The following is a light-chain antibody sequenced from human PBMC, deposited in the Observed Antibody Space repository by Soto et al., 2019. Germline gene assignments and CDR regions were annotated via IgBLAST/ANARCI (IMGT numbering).Light chain of an antibody. J-gene: IGKJ1*01. CDR2: DAS. CDR1: QSISSW. V-gene: IGKV1-33*01. Sequence: DIQRTQSPSTLSASVGDRVTITCRASQSISSWLAWYQQKPVKAPKLLISDASNLETGVPSRFSGGGSGTQFTFTISNLQPEEIVTYYCQQYDNLPPKWTFGQGTKVDIK. CDR3: QQYDNLPPKWT.